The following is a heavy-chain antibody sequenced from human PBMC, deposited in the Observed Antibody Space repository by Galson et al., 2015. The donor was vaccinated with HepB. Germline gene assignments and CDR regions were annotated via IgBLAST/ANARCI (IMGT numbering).Heavy chain of an antibody. D-gene: IGHD2-2*02. CDR2: ISGSGGST. CDR3: AKAGGYRSTTSCYSYYYYYMDV. Sequence: SLRLSCAASGFTFSSYAMSWVRQAPGKGLEWVSAISGSGGSTYSADSVKGRFTISRDNSKNTLYLQMSCLRAEDTAVYYCAKAGGYRSTTSCYSYYYYYMDVWGKGTTVTVSS. V-gene: IGHV3-23*01. J-gene: IGHJ6*03. CDR1: GFTFSSYA.